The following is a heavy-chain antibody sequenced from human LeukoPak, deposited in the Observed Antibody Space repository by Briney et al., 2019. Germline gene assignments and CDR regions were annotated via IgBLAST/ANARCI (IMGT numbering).Heavy chain of an antibody. Sequence: SETLSLTCTVSGDSITSGGQYWNWLRQRPGKGLEWIAYIYNGVTTYYNPSLRSRVTVSADTSKNQFSLTVNSVTAADTAVYYCAGHKRAQQLMHDSSFDPWGQGTLVTASS. V-gene: IGHV4-31*03. J-gene: IGHJ5*02. CDR2: IYNGVTT. CDR1: GDSITSGGQY. CDR3: AGHKRAQQLMHDSSFDP. D-gene: IGHD6-13*01.